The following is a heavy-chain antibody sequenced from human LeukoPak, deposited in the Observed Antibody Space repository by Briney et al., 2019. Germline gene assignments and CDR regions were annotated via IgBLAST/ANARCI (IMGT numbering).Heavy chain of an antibody. J-gene: IGHJ3*02. Sequence: GGSLRLSCVGSGFTFRSHWVNWVRQSPGKGLEWVANIKPDGIDKYYVDSARGRFTVSRDNAKNSASLQMTSLRAEDTAIYYCATISAQTFDIWGQGTLASVSS. D-gene: IGHD5-24*01. CDR1: GFTFRSHW. CDR2: IKPDGIDK. CDR3: ATISAQTFDI. V-gene: IGHV3-7*01.